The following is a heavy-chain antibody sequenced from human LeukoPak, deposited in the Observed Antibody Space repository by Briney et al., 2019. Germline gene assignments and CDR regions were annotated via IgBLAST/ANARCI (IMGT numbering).Heavy chain of an antibody. CDR3: ARERRKEYYGSGSYYNFFDY. V-gene: IGHV4-31*03. CDR2: TYYSGST. J-gene: IGHJ4*02. Sequence: SETLSLTCTVSGGSISSGGYYWSWIRQHPGKGLEWIGYTYYSGSTYYNPSLKSRVTISVDTSKNQFSLKLSSVTAADTAVYYCARERRKEYYGSGSYYNFFDYWGQGTLVTVSS. CDR1: GGSISSGGYY. D-gene: IGHD3-10*01.